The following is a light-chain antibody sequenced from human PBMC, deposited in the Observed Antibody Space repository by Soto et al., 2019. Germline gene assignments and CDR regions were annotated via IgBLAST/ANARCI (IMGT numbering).Light chain of an antibody. CDR3: QQRNNWPLT. J-gene: IGKJ1*01. V-gene: IGKV3-11*01. Sequence: ETVLTQSPATLSLSPGERATLSCRASQSISRDLAWYQQKPGQPPRLLICDVSNRATGVPARFSGSGSGTESTLTISSLEPEDFAFYYCQQRNNWPLTFGQGTKVEIK. CDR1: QSISRD. CDR2: DVS.